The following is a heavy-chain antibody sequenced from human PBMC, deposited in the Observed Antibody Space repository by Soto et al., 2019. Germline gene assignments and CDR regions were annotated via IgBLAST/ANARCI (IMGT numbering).Heavy chain of an antibody. J-gene: IGHJ5*02. D-gene: IGHD6-6*01. CDR3: ARGRGSSSNNLFDP. CDR1: GYTFINYY. Sequence: ASVKVSCKASGYTFINYYMHWVRQAPGQGLEWMGWINPNSGGTNLAQKFQGRVTMTRDTSISTAYMELTRLTSDDTAVYYCARGRGSSSNNLFDPWGQGTLVTVSS. V-gene: IGHV1-2*02. CDR2: INPNSGGT.